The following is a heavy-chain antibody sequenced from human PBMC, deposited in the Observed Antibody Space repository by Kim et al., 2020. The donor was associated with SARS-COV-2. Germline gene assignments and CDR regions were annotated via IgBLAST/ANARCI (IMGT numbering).Heavy chain of an antibody. J-gene: IGHJ6*02. V-gene: IGHV3-7*03. Sequence: GGSLRLSCAASGFTFRNYWMNWVRRAPGKGLEWVANIIQDGSEKYYVDSVRGRFTISRDNAKNSLYLQMNSLRAEDTAVYYCANIHYHGMDVWGPGTRVT. CDR3: ANIHYHGMDV. CDR2: IIQDGSEK. CDR1: GFTFRNYW.